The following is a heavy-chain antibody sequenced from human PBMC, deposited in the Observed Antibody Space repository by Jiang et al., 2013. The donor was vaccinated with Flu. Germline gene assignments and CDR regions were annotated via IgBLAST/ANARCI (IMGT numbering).Heavy chain of an antibody. D-gene: IGHD3-22*01. CDR2: IYYSGSS. V-gene: IGHV4-59*08. Sequence: LLKLSETLSLTCTVSGGSINNYYGSWIRQSPGKGLEWIGYIYYSGSSNCNPSLKSRVTMSLDTSKNQFSLRLSSVTAADTAVYYCARSYDGSGYYFYGMDVWGQGTTVTVS. CDR1: GGSINNYY. CDR3: ARSYDGSGYYFYGMDV. J-gene: IGHJ6*02.